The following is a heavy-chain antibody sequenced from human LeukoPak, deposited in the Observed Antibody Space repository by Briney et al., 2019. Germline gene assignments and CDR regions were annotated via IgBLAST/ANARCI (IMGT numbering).Heavy chain of an antibody. CDR1: GYTFTGYY. J-gene: IGHJ4*02. D-gene: IGHD3-3*01. V-gene: IGHV1-2*02. CDR2: INPNSGGT. CDR3: ARVYGKGFLEWLFNY. Sequence: ASVKVSCKASGYTFTGYYMHWVRQAPGQGLEWMGWINPNSGGTNYAQKFQGRVTMTRDTSISTAYMELSRLRSDDTAVYYCARVYGKGFLEWLFNYWGQGTLVTVSS.